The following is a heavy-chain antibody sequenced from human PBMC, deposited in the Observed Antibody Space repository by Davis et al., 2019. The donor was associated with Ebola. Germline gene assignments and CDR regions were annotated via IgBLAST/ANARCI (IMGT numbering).Heavy chain of an antibody. J-gene: IGHJ4*02. D-gene: IGHD4-23*01. Sequence: AASVKVSCKASGGTFSSYAISWVRQAPGQGLEWMGGIIPIFGTANYAQKFQGRVTITADESTSTAYMELSSLRSEDTAVYYCASLSTVVTPGFDYWGQGTLVTVSS. CDR1: GGTFSSYA. V-gene: IGHV1-69*13. CDR2: IIPIFGTA. CDR3: ASLSTVVTPGFDY.